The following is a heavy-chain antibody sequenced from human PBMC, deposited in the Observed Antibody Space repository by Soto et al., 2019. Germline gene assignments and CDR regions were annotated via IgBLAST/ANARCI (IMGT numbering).Heavy chain of an antibody. CDR3: ARGHVLRYFDWLPTGLYYFDY. V-gene: IGHV1-8*01. D-gene: IGHD3-9*01. CDR1: GYTFTSYD. Sequence: ASVKVSCKASGYTFTSYDINWVRQATGQGLEWMGWMNPNSGNTGYAQKFQGRVTMTRNTSISTAYMELSSLRSEDTAVYYCARGHVLRYFDWLPTGLYYFDYWGQGTLVTVSS. CDR2: MNPNSGNT. J-gene: IGHJ4*02.